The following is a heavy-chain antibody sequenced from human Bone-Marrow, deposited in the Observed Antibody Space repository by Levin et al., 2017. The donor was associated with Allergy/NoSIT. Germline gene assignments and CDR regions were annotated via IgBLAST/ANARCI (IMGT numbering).Heavy chain of an antibody. Sequence: KISCKASGDIFNNYAFNWVRQAPGQGLEWMGGIIPIFGTANYVEKFQGRLTITADESTSTAYMELSSLRSDDTAIYYCARRERDGRQWWFDAWGQGTLVTVSS. D-gene: IGHD5-24*01. CDR3: ARRERDGRQWWFDA. CDR1: GDIFNNYA. V-gene: IGHV1-69*01. CDR2: IIPIFGTA. J-gene: IGHJ5*02.